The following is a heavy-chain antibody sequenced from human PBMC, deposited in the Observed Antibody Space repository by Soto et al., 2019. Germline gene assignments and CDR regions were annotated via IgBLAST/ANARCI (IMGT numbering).Heavy chain of an antibody. V-gene: IGHV1-3*05. CDR2: INAGNGNT. Sequence: QVQLVQSGAEEKKPGASVKVSCKASGYTFTGYAMHWVRQAPGKRLGGMGWINAGNGNTKYSQKFQGRVTITRDTSASTAYMELSSLRSEDTAVYYCARAVAVAADFDYWGQGTLVTVSS. CDR1: GYTFTGYA. CDR3: ARAVAVAADFDY. D-gene: IGHD6-19*01. J-gene: IGHJ4*02.